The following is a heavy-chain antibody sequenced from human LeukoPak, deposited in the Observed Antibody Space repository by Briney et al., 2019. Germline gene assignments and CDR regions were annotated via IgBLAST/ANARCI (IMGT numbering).Heavy chain of an antibody. V-gene: IGHV4-39*01. J-gene: IGHJ4*02. CDR1: GGSISSSSYY. CDR2: VYYDGSA. D-gene: IGHD1-26*01. CDR3: ARPLTRGGTYYV. Sequence: SETLSLTCTVSGGSISSSSYYWGWIRQPPGKGLEWIGSVYYDGSAYYNPSLKSRVTISVDTSKNQLSLKLSSVTAADTAVYYCARPLTRGGTYYVWGQGTLVTVSS.